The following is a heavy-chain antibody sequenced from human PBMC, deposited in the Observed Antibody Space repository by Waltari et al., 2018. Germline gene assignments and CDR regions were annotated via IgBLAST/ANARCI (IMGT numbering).Heavy chain of an antibody. Sequence: QVQLQQWGAGLLKPSETLSLTCGVYGGSFSGYYWRWIRQPPGKGLEWIGEINHSGRTNYNPSLKSRVTISVDTSKNEFSLNLNSVTAADTAVYYCAREYCSGGRCEKYFDLWGRGTLVTVSS. CDR1: GGSFSGYY. J-gene: IGHJ2*01. D-gene: IGHD2-15*01. CDR2: INHSGRT. CDR3: AREYCSGGRCEKYFDL. V-gene: IGHV4-34*02.